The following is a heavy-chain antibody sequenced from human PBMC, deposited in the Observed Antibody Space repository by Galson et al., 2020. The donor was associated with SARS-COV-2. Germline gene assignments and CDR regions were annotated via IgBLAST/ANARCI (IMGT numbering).Heavy chain of an antibody. J-gene: IGHJ4*02. D-gene: IGHD6-13*01. CDR3: ARGLGIAAAGTDSRSFDY. CDR2: INHSGST. V-gene: IGHV4-34*01. Sequence: SETLSLTCAVYGGSFSGYYWSWIRQPPGKGLEWIGEINHSGSTNYNPSLKSRVTISVDTSKNQFSLKLSSVTAADTAVYYCARGLGIAAAGTDSRSFDYWGQGTLVTVSS. CDR1: GGSFSGYY.